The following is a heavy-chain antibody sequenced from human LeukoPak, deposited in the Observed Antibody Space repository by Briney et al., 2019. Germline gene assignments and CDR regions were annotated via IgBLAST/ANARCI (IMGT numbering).Heavy chain of an antibody. V-gene: IGHV4-34*01. CDR3: ARGTYYYDSSGYYSNWFDP. Sequence: PSETLSLTCAVYGGSFSGYYWSWIRQPPGKGQEWIGEINHSGSTNYNPSLKSRVTISVDTSKNQFSLKLSSVTAADTAVYYCARGTYYYDSSGYYSNWFDPWGQGTLVTVSS. J-gene: IGHJ5*02. D-gene: IGHD3-22*01. CDR1: GGSFSGYY. CDR2: INHSGST.